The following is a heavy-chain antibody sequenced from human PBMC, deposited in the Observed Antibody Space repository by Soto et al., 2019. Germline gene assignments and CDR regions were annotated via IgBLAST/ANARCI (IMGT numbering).Heavy chain of an antibody. J-gene: IGHJ3*02. V-gene: IGHV3-21*01. D-gene: IGHD6-6*01. CDR3: AREGSSSGTDAFDI. CDR1: GFTFISYS. CDR2: ISSSSSYI. Sequence: GGSLRLSCAASGFTFISYSMNWVRQAPGKGLEWVSSISSSSSYIYYADSVKGRFTISRDNAKNSLYLQMNSLRAEDTAVYYCAREGSSSGTDAFDIWGQGTMVT.